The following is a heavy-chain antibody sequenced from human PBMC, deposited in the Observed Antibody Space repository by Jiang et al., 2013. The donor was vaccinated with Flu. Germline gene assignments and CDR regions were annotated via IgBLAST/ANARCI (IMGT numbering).Heavy chain of an antibody. CDR1: GFTFSSYG. CDR3: AKDGVGATTN. J-gene: IGHJ4*02. Sequence: RSLRLSCAASGFTFSSYGIHWVRQAPGKGLEWVALISYDGRNKYYADSVKGRFTISRDNSKNTLYLQMNSLRAEDTAVYYCAKDGVGATTNWGQGTLVTVSS. D-gene: IGHD1-26*01. CDR2: ISYDGRNK. V-gene: IGHV3-30*18.